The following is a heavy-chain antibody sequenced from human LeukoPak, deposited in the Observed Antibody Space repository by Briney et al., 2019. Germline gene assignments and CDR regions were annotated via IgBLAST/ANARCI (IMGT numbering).Heavy chain of an antibody. J-gene: IGHJ4*02. Sequence: ASVKVSCKTSGYTFTGYYMHWVRQAPGQGLEWMGWINPNSGGTNYAQKFQGRVTMTRDTSISTAYMELSRLRSDDTAVYYCARYYDSSGYLPGNFDYWGQGTLVTVSS. CDR3: ARYYDSSGYLPGNFDY. D-gene: IGHD3-22*01. CDR1: GYTFTGYY. V-gene: IGHV1-2*02. CDR2: INPNSGGT.